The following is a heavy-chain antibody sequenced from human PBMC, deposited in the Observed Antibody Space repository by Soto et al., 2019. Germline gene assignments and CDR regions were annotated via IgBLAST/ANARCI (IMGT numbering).Heavy chain of an antibody. CDR3: ATSSITFGVWRHNYYYGMDV. Sequence: PGEFLRLACEASGFTFRNYDMHWVRQGTGKGVEWVSGISAAGDPDYADSVEGRFTISRENAQNSFFLQMNSLRVGDTAVYYCATSSITFGVWRHNYYYGMDVWGQGTTVTVS. CDR2: ISAAGDP. V-gene: IGHV3-13*05. J-gene: IGHJ6*02. D-gene: IGHD2-8*01. CDR1: GFTFRNYD.